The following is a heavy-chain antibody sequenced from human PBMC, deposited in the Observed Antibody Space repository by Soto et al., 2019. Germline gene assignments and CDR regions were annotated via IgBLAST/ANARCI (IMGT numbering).Heavy chain of an antibody. CDR1: GGSISSNSYY. J-gene: IGHJ4*02. Sequence: QLQLQESGPGLVKPSETQSLTCTVSGGSISSNSYYWAWIRQPPRKGLEWIGSGYHGGNTYYNPSHKRRVTIAVDPSKNQISLKMNSVTAANTAVYYSARHLSVYGYLSFAYWGQGILVTVSS. V-gene: IGHV4-39*01. CDR2: GYHGGNT. D-gene: IGHD5-18*01. CDR3: ARHLSVYGYLSFAY.